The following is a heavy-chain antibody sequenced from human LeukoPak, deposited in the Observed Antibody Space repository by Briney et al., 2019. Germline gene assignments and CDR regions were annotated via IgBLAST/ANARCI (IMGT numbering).Heavy chain of an antibody. Sequence: KPSQTLSLTCTVSGGSISSGNYYWGWIRQPAGKGLEWIGRIYTSGSTNYNSSLKSRVTMSVDTSKNQFSLKLSSVTAADTAVYYCARGPPGDNWFDPWGQGTPVTVSS. V-gene: IGHV4-61*02. CDR2: IYTSGST. J-gene: IGHJ5*02. CDR3: ARGPPGDNWFDP. CDR1: GGSISSGNYY. D-gene: IGHD4-17*01.